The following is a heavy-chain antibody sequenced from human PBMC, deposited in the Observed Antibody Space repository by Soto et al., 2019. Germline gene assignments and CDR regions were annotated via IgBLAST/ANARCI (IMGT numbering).Heavy chain of an antibody. J-gene: IGHJ6*03. CDR1: GFILSDCA. V-gene: IGHV3-48*01. CDR2: ISSSSSVI. Sequence: EVQLVESGGGLVQPGGSLRLSCATSGFILSDCAMNWVRQAPGKGLEWVSYISSSSSVIDYADSVKGRFTVSRDNARNSLYLQMTSLRPEDTAVYYCARDLSWGSNWYYYMDVWGKGTTVTVSS. CDR3: ARDLSWGSNWYYYMDV. D-gene: IGHD7-27*01.